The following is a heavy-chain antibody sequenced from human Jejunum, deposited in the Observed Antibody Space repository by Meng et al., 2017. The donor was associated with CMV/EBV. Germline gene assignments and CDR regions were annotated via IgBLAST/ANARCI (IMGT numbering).Heavy chain of an antibody. D-gene: IGHD2-15*01. CDR2: IKTDGTTT. Sequence: ASGFTFSSYWMHWVHQAPGKGPVWVSRIKTDGTTTDYADSVKGRFTTSRDNAKNTLYLQMNSLRPEDTAVYYCAKDVVAYFYYFDYWGQGTLVTVSS. V-gene: IGHV3-74*01. J-gene: IGHJ4*02. CDR3: AKDVVAYFYYFDY. CDR1: GFTFSSYW.